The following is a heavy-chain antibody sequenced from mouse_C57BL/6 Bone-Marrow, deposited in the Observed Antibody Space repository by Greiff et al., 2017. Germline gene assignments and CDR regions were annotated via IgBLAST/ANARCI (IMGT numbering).Heavy chain of an antibody. CDR2: FDPENGDT. CDR3: TLYYDYGYAMDY. D-gene: IGHD2-4*01. V-gene: IGHV14-4*01. CDR1: GFNIKDDY. J-gene: IGHJ4*01. Sequence: VQLQQSGAELVRPGASVKLSCTASGFNIKDDYMHWVKQRPEQGLEWIGWFDPENGDTEYASKFQGKATITADTSSNTAYLQLSSLTSEDTAVYYCTLYYDYGYAMDYWGQGTSVTVSS.